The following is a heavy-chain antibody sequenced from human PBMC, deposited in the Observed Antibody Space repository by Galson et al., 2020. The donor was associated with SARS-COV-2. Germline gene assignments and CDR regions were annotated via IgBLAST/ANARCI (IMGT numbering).Heavy chain of an antibody. CDR1: GFTFSSFG. CDR3: ARDYDILTDEKHFFDY. CDR2: VSYDGSLK. D-gene: IGHD3-9*01. Sequence: GGSLRLSCAASGFTFSSFGMHWVRQAPGKGLEWVAVVSYDGSLKYNADSVKGRFTMSRDNSKNTVYLQMNSLRPEDTAVYYCARDYDILTDEKHFFDYWGQGTLVTVSS. V-gene: IGHV3-30*01. J-gene: IGHJ4*02.